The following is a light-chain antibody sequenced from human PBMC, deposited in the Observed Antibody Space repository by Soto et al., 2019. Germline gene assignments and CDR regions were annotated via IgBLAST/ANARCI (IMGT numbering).Light chain of an antibody. CDR1: QSISTW. Sequence: DIQMTQSPSTLPASVGDRVTITCRASQSISTWLAWYQQKPGKAPNLLIYKASSLESGVPSRFSGSGSGTEFTLTISSLQPDDFATYYCQQYNSYSRTFGQGTKVDI. J-gene: IGKJ1*01. V-gene: IGKV1-5*03. CDR3: QQYNSYSRT. CDR2: KAS.